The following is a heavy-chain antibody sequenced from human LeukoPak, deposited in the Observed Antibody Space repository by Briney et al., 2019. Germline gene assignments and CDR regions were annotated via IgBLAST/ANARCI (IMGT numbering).Heavy chain of an antibody. CDR3: ARAIWYYYGSGSYYNYYFDY. Sequence: GGSLRLSCAASGFTFSSYAMHWVRQAPGKGLEWVAVISYDGSNKYYADSVKGRFTISRDNSKNTLYLQMNSLRAEDTAVYYCARAIWYYYGSGSYYNYYFDYWGQGTLVTVSS. CDR2: ISYDGSNK. V-gene: IGHV3-30-3*01. D-gene: IGHD3-10*01. CDR1: GFTFSSYA. J-gene: IGHJ4*02.